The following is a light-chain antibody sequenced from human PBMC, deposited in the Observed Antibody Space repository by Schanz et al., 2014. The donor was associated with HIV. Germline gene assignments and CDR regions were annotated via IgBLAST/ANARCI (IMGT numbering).Light chain of an antibody. CDR2: SAS. CDR1: QGVATS. Sequence: EIVLTQSPGTLSLSPGERAIFSCRASQGVATSLAWYQQKPGQPPRLLIYSASDRATGIPDRFSGGGSGTEFTLTISSLQSEDFAVYYCQQYNDWPPITFGQGTRLEIK. J-gene: IGKJ5*01. V-gene: IGKV3D-15*01. CDR3: QQYNDWPPIT.